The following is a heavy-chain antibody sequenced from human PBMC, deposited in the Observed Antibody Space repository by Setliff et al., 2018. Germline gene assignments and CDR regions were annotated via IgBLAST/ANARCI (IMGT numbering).Heavy chain of an antibody. J-gene: IGHJ4*02. D-gene: IGHD6-13*01. Sequence: GGSLRLSCAASGFTSSMYGVHWVRQAPGKGLEWVAYIRHDGSNENYADSVKGRFTISRDNSRNTLFLQMNSLRAEDTAVYYCAKDESRYSSSWYIYWGQGTLVTVSS. CDR1: GFTSSMYG. CDR2: IRHDGSNE. CDR3: AKDESRYSSSWYIY. V-gene: IGHV3-30*02.